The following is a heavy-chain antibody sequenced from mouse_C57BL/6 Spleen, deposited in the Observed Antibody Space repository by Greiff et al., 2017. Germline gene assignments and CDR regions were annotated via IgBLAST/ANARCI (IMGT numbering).Heavy chain of an antibody. J-gene: IGHJ4*01. V-gene: IGHV10-1*01. D-gene: IGHD3-2*02. CDR2: IRSKSNNYAT. CDR3: VSTAQAWAMDY. Sequence: VQLKESGGGLVQPKGSLKLSCAASGFSFNTYAMNWVRQAPGKGLEWVARIRSKSNNYATYYADSVKDRFTISRDDSESMLYLQMNNLKTEDTAMYYCVSTAQAWAMDYWGQGTSVTVSS. CDR1: GFSFNTYA.